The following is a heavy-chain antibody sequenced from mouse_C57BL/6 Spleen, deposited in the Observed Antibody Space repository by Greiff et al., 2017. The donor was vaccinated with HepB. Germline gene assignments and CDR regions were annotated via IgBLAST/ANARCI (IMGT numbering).Heavy chain of an antibody. V-gene: IGHV1-22*01. D-gene: IGHD2-4*01. CDR1: GYTFTDYN. Sequence: EVQLQQSGPELVKPGASVKMSCKASGYTFTDYNMHWVKQSHGKSLEWIGYINPNNGGTSYNQKFKGKATLTVNKSSSTAYMELRSLTSEDSAVYYCARGGLDYDDDVGLAYWGQGTLVTVSA. J-gene: IGHJ3*01. CDR2: INPNNGGT. CDR3: ARGGLDYDDDVGLAY.